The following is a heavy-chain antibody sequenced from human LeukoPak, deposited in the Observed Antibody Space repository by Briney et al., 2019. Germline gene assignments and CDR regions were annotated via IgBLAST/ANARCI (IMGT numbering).Heavy chain of an antibody. CDR1: GLTFSSYG. J-gene: IGHJ4*02. Sequence: GGSLRLSCEASGLTFSSYGMSWVRQAPGKGLQLVSAITGDGTTTYYADSVKGRFTISRDNSKNMLYLQMSSLRAEDTAVYYCAKMQGYFDYWGQGTLVPVSS. CDR2: ITGDGTTT. V-gene: IGHV3-23*01. CDR3: AKMQGYFDY.